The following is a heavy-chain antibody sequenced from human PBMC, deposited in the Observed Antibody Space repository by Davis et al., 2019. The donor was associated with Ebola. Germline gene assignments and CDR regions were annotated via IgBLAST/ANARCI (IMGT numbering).Heavy chain of an antibody. Sequence: SGPTLVKPTQTLTLTCTFSGFSLSTSGMCVSWIRQPPGKALEWLALIDWDDDKYYSTSLKTRLTISKDTSKNQVVLTMTNMDPVDTATYYCALIGGDCQSEGGIQFDYWGQGTLVTVSS. J-gene: IGHJ4*02. CDR3: ALIGGDCQSEGGIQFDY. V-gene: IGHV2-70*01. D-gene: IGHD2-21*01. CDR1: GFSLSTSGMC. CDR2: IDWDDDK.